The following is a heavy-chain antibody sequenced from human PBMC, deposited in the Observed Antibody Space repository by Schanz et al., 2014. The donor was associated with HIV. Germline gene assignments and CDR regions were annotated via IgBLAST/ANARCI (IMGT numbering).Heavy chain of an antibody. CDR2: MNPNRGNA. V-gene: IGHV1-8*01. D-gene: IGHD3-9*01. Sequence: QVQLVQSGAEVREPGASVKVSCKASGYTFNTYDINWVRQAPGQGLEWMGWMNPNRGNAGFAQNFQGRVTLTRDTSITTAYMELTSLRPEDTAVYYCAKGQDWPGPQLDHWGHGSLVIVSS. J-gene: IGHJ4*03. CDR1: GYTFNTYD. CDR3: AKGQDWPGPQLDH.